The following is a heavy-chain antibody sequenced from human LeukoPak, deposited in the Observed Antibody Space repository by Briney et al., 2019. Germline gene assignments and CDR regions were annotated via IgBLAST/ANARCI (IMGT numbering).Heavy chain of an antibody. CDR1: GFSFANSV. V-gene: IGHV3-23*01. CDR3: AKDVGKWESLHFFDY. D-gene: IGHD1-26*01. CDR2: ISGSGDRT. Sequence: GSLRLSCAASGFSFANSVISWIRQAPGKGPEWVSAISGSGDRTDYADSVTGRFTISRDNSRNTLYLQMNSLRGDDTAVYYCAKDVGKWESLHFFDYWGQGTLVTVSS. J-gene: IGHJ4*02.